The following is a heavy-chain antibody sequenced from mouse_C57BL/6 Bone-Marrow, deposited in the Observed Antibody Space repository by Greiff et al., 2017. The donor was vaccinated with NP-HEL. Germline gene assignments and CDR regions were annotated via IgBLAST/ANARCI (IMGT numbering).Heavy chain of an antibody. CDR3: ARNYGSSYWLGY. V-gene: IGHV1-81*01. Sequence: VQLQQSGAELARPGASVKLSCKASGYTFTSYGISWVKQRTGQGLEWIGEIYPRSGNTYYNEKFKGKATLTADKSSSTAYMELRSLTSEDSAVYFGARNYGSSYWLGYWGQGTLVTVSA. D-gene: IGHD1-1*01. CDR1: GYTFTSYG. J-gene: IGHJ3*01. CDR2: IYPRSGNT.